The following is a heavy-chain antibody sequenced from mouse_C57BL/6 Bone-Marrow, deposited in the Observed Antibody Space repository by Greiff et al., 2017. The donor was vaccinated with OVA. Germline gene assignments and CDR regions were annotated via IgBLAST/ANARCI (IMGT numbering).Heavy chain of an antibody. V-gene: IGHV2-3*01. CDR1: GFSLTSYG. D-gene: IGHD2-2*01. Sequence: VKLQEPGPGLVAPSQSLSISCTVSGFSLTSYGVRWVRQPPGKGLEWLGVIGRDGSTNYYSALISRLSISKDNSKSQVFLTLNSLQTYDTDTYSCADYGYGPYFAMWCWGQGASVTV. J-gene: IGHJ4*01. CDR3: ADYGYGPYFAMWC. CDR2: IGRDGST.